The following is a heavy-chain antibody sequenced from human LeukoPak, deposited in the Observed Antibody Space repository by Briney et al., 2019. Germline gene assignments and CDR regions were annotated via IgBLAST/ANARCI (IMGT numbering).Heavy chain of an antibody. D-gene: IGHD5-24*01. V-gene: IGHV4-59*01. CDR3: ARARWGDGYNPTFDY. J-gene: IGHJ4*02. CDR1: GGSISSYY. Sequence: PSETLSLTCTVSGGSISSYYWSWIRQPPGKGLGWIGHIYYTGSTNYNPSLKSRVTISVDTSKNQFSLKLSSVTAADTAVYYCARARWGDGYNPTFDYWGEGTLVTVSS. CDR2: IYYTGST.